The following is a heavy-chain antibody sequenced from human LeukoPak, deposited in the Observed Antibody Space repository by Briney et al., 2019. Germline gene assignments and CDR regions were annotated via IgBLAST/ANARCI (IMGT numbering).Heavy chain of an antibody. J-gene: IGHJ4*02. CDR1: GFTFSSYA. Sequence: GGSLRLSCAASGFTFSSYAMHWVRQAPGKGLEWVAVISYDGSNKYYADSVKGRFTISRDNSKNTLYLQMNSLRAEDTAVHYCARSNRIAAAGTDYWGQGTLVTVSS. CDR2: ISYDGSNK. V-gene: IGHV3-30*04. D-gene: IGHD6-13*01. CDR3: ARSNRIAAAGTDY.